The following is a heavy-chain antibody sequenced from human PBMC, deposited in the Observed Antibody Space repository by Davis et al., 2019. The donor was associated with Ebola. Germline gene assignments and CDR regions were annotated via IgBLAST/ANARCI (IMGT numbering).Heavy chain of an antibody. CDR2: IIPIFGTA. J-gene: IGHJ4*02. D-gene: IGHD4-23*01. CDR3: ARSATVVTPPQSHFDY. Sequence: SVKVSCKASGYTFTGYYMHWVRQAPGQGLEWMGGIIPIFGTANYAQKFQGRVTITADESTSTAYMELSSLRSEDTAVYYCARSATVVTPPQSHFDYWGQGTLVTVSS. V-gene: IGHV1-69*13. CDR1: GYTFTGYY.